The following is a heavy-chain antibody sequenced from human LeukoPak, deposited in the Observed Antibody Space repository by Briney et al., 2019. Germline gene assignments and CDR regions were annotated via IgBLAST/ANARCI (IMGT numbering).Heavy chain of an antibody. CDR1: GYRSTGYY. D-gene: IGHD3-10*01. V-gene: IGHV1-2*02. Sequence: ASVKVTCQASGYRSTGYYIHWVRPARGQGLEWMGWINPNSWGTNYAQNFQGRVTMTRDTSVSTAYMEESRLRSDDTAVFYCARNRRGYYDSGSYYPLIWGQGTLVTVSS. CDR2: INPNSWGT. J-gene: IGHJ4*02. CDR3: ARNRRGYYDSGSYYPLI.